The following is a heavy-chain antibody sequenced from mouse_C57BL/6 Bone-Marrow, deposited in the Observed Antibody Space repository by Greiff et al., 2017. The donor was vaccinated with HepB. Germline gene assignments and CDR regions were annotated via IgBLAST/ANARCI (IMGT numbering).Heavy chain of an antibody. J-gene: IGHJ1*03. V-gene: IGHV14-3*01. D-gene: IGHD2-5*01. CDR1: GFNIKNTY. Sequence: EVKLQESVAELVRPGASVKLSCTASGFNIKNTYMHWVKQRPEQGLEWIGRIDPANGNTKYAPKFQGKATITADTSSNTAYLHLTSLTSEDTAIYYCARYSNYDWYFDVWGTGTTVTVSS. CDR2: IDPANGNT. CDR3: ARYSNYDWYFDV.